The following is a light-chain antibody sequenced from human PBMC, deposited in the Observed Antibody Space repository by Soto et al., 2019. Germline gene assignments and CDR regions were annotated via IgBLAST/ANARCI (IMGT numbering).Light chain of an antibody. CDR1: SSDVGGYNY. Sequence: QSALTHPASVSGSPGQSITVSCTGTSSDVGGYNYVSWYQQHPGKAPKLMIYDVTDRPSGVSNRFSGSKSGNTASLTISGLQPEDEADYYCSSYTSSSTLVVFGGGTKLTVL. V-gene: IGLV2-14*01. J-gene: IGLJ2*01. CDR2: DVT. CDR3: SSYTSSSTLVV.